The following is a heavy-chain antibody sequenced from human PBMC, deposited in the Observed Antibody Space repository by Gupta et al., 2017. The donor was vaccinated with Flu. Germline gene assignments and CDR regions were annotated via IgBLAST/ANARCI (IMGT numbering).Heavy chain of an antibody. CDR2: ISSSGNSK. V-gene: IGHV3-21*02. D-gene: IGHD6-13*01. CDR3: ARGGMATAGWADY. Sequence: EVQLVESGGGLVKPGGSLRLSCAASEFTFSDFTMNWVRQAPGQGLEWVSSISSSGNSKYYVDSVKGRFTVSRDNARNSLFLQMNSLRAEDTGIYYCARGGMATAGWADYWGQGTLVSVSS. J-gene: IGHJ4*02. CDR1: EFTFSDFT.